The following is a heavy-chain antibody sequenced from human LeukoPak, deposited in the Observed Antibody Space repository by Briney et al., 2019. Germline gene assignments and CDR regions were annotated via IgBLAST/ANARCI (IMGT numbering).Heavy chain of an antibody. CDR3: ARHSKYDYDSSGSYVGYFQH. D-gene: IGHD3-22*01. Sequence: PSETLSLTCTVSGCSISGYDWSWIRQPPGKGLEWIGYIYYSGSTNYNPSLKSRVTISVDTSKNQFSLKLSSVTAADTAVYYCARHSKYDYDSSGSYVGYFQHWVQGTLVTVSS. CDR1: GCSISGYD. J-gene: IGHJ1*01. V-gene: IGHV4-59*08. CDR2: IYYSGST.